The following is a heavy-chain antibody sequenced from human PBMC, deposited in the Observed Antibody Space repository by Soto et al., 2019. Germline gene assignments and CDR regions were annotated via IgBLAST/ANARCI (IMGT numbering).Heavy chain of an antibody. D-gene: IGHD3-22*01. Sequence: ASVKVSCKASGYTFTSYAMHWVRQAPGQRLEWMGWINAGNGNTKYSQKFQGRVTITRDTSASTAYMELSSLRSEDTAVYYCARMYYYDSSGYYSYYYGMDVWGQGTTVTVSS. CDR2: INAGNGNT. CDR1: GYTFTSYA. CDR3: ARMYYYDSSGYYSYYYGMDV. J-gene: IGHJ6*02. V-gene: IGHV1-3*01.